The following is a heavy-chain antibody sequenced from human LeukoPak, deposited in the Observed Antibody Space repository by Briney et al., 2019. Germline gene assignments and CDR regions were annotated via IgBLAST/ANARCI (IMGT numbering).Heavy chain of an antibody. CDR2: ISSSSSNI. J-gene: IGHJ3*02. CDR1: GFTFSSYS. CDR3: ARDRGRYIPDAFDI. V-gene: IGHV3-48*01. D-gene: IGHD1-26*01. Sequence: GGPLTLSCAASGFTFSSYSMNWVSQAPGKGLEWVSYISSSSSNIYYADSVKGPFTISRDHAKNSLYPQMNSLRAEDTAVYYCARDRGRYIPDAFDIWGQGTMVTVSS.